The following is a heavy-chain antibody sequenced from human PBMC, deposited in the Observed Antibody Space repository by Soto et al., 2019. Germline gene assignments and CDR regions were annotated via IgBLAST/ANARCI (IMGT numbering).Heavy chain of an antibody. CDR1: GGTFGSYA. Sequence: GASVKVSCKASGGTFGSYAISWVRQAPGQGLEWMGGIIPIPGTANYAQKFQGRVTIAADESTSTAYMELSRLRSDDTAVYYCARGVTSLSNLGYYDSRGYLYYIHYSGQATLVTVYS. J-gene: IGHJ4*02. D-gene: IGHD3-22*01. V-gene: IGHV1-69*13. CDR2: IIPIPGTA. CDR3: ARGVTSLSNLGYYDSRGYLYYIHY.